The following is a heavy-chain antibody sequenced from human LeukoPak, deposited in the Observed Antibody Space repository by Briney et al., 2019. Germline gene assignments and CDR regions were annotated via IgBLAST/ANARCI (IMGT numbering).Heavy chain of an antibody. CDR1: GFTFSDYY. CDR2: ISSSGSTI. J-gene: IGHJ5*02. CDR3: ARDSRSIAAAGVDWFDP. Sequence: PGGSLRLSCAASGFTFSDYYMSWIRQAPGKGLEWVSYISSSGSTIYYADSVKGRFTISRDNAKNSLYLQMNSLRAEDTAVYYCARDSRSIAAAGVDWFDPWGQGTLVTVSS. D-gene: IGHD6-13*01. V-gene: IGHV3-11*04.